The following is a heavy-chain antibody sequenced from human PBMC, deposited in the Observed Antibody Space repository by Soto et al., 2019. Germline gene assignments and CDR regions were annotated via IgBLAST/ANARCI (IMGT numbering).Heavy chain of an antibody. CDR2: IYYSGST. CDR1: GGSISSYY. D-gene: IGHD2-21*02. J-gene: IGHJ4*02. Sequence: PSETLSLTCTVSGGSISSYYWSWIRQPPGKGLEWIGYIYYSGSTNYNPSLKSRVTISVDTSKNQFSLKLSSVTAADTAVYYCARQAVTDSSDYWGQGTLVTVSS. CDR3: ARQAVTDSSDY. V-gene: IGHV4-59*08.